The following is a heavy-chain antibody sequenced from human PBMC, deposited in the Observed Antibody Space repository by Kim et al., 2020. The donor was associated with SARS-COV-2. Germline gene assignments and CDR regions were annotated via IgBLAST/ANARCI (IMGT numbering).Heavy chain of an antibody. CDR2: INHSGST. V-gene: IGHV4-34*01. J-gene: IGHJ5*02. CDR1: GGSFSGYY. D-gene: IGHD2-8*01. CDR3: ARRCILYAGGWFDP. Sequence: SETLSLTCAVYGGSFSGYYWSWIRQPPGKGLEWIGEINHSGSTNYNPSLKSRVTISVDTSKNQFSLKLSSVTAADTAVYYCARRCILYAGGWFDPWGQGTLVTVSS.